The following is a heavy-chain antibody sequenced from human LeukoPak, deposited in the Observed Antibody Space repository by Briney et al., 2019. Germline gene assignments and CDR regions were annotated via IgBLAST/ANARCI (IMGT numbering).Heavy chain of an antibody. CDR3: AKTGGDYVWGSYRSDYYFDY. Sequence: PGRSLRLSCAASGFTFSSYGMHWVRQAPGKGLEWVSAISGSGGSTYYADSVKGRFTISRDNSKNTLYLQMNSLRAEDTAVYYCAKTGGDYVWGSYRSDYYFDYWGQGTLVTVSS. CDR2: ISGSGGST. D-gene: IGHD3-16*02. J-gene: IGHJ4*02. CDR1: GFTFSSYG. V-gene: IGHV3-23*01.